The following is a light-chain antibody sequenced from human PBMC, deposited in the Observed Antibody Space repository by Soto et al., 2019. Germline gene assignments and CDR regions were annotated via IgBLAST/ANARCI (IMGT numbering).Light chain of an antibody. CDR3: QQRNSWPPTFT. J-gene: IGKJ5*01. V-gene: IGKV3-11*01. CDR1: QNFGSSY. CDR2: DTS. Sequence: EILMTQSPGTLSLSPGERATLSCGAGQNFGSSYLAWYQQKPGQAPRLLIYDTSIRATGIPARFSGSGSGTDFTLTISSLETEDFAVYYCQQRNSWPPTFTFGHGTRLEIK.